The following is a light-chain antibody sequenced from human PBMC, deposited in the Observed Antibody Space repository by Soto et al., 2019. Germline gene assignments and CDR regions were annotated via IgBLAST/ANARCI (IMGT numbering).Light chain of an antibody. CDR3: QQYGSSPRT. V-gene: IGKV3-20*01. CDR2: GAS. J-gene: IGKJ1*01. CDR1: QSVSSSY. Sequence: EIVLTQSPGTLSLSPGERATLSCRASQSVSSSYLAWYQQKPGQAPRLLIYGASSRDTGIPDRFSGSGSGTDFTLTISRLEPEDFAVYYGQQYGSSPRTFGQGTKVEIK.